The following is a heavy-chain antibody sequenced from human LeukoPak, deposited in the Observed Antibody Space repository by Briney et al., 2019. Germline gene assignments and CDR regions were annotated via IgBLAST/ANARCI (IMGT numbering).Heavy chain of an antibody. CDR3: ARDVEAANTYYFDY. V-gene: IGHV3-66*01. CDR1: VFTVSNSY. CDR2: ISSAGTT. D-gene: IGHD6-13*01. Sequence: GGSLRLSCAASVFTVSNSYMSGVHQAPRKGLEWVSIISSAGTTYYADSVKGRFTISRDNSRNTVYLQVNSLRDEDTAVYYCARDVEAANTYYFDYWGQGTMVTVSS. J-gene: IGHJ4*02.